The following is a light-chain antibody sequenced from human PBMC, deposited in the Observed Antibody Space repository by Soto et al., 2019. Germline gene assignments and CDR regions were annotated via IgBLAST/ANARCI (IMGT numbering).Light chain of an antibody. CDR2: KAS. Sequence: DIQMTQSPSTLSASVGDRVTITCRASQSVNWLAWYQQKPGKAPNLLIYKASILESGVPSRFSGSGSGTEFTLTISSLQPDDFATYYCQHYNRYPYTSGQGTKVEIK. CDR3: QHYNRYPYT. J-gene: IGKJ2*01. CDR1: QSVNW. V-gene: IGKV1-5*03.